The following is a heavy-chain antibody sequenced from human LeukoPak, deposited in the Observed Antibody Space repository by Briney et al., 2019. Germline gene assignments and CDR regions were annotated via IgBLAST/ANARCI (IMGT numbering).Heavy chain of an antibody. V-gene: IGHV4-39*01. D-gene: IGHD5-12*01. J-gene: IGHJ4*02. CDR1: GGSISSSSYY. Sequence: SETLSLTCTVSGGSISSSSYYWGWIRQPPGKGLEWIGSIYYSGSTYYNPSLKSRVTISVDTSKNQFSLKLSSVTAADTAVYYCARTYSGYDTLDYWGQGTLVTASS. CDR3: ARTYSGYDTLDY. CDR2: IYYSGST.